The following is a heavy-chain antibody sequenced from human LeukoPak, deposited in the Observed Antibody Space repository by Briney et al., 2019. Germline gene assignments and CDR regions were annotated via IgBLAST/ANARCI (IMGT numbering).Heavy chain of an antibody. Sequence: SETLSLTCAVYGGSFSGYYWSWIRQPPGKGLEGIGEINHSGSTNYNPSLKSRVTISVDTSKNQFSLKLSSVTAADTAVYYCARIIVVVPAATPGLHYGMDVWGQGTTVTVSS. V-gene: IGHV4-34*01. CDR3: ARIIVVVPAATPGLHYGMDV. CDR2: INHSGST. J-gene: IGHJ6*02. D-gene: IGHD2-2*01. CDR1: GGSFSGYY.